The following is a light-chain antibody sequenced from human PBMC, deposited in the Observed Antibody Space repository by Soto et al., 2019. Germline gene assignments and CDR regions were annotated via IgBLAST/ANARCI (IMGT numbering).Light chain of an antibody. CDR2: LGS. CDR3: MQGLPTPPT. V-gene: IGKV2-28*01. CDR1: QSLLHSNGYNF. J-gene: IGKJ5*01. Sequence: DIVMTQSPLSLPVTPGEPASISCRSSQSLLHSNGYNFLDWYLQKPGQSPQLLIYLGSSRSSGVPDRFSGSGSGTDFTLKIDRVEAEDVGTYYCMQGLPTPPTFGQGTRLENK.